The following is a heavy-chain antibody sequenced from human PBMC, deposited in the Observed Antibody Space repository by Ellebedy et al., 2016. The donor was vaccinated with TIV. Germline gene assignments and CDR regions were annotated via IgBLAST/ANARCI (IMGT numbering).Heavy chain of an antibody. CDR1: GYTFITYA. D-gene: IGHD1-26*01. Sequence: AASVKVSCKASGYTFITYAMSWVRQAPGQGLEWMGWINTFNGKTNYAQKLQGRVTMTTDISTSTVYMELRSLRSDDTAVYYCARDRGSYAFDFWGQGTLVTVSS. V-gene: IGHV1-18*01. CDR2: INTFNGKT. J-gene: IGHJ4*02. CDR3: ARDRGSYAFDF.